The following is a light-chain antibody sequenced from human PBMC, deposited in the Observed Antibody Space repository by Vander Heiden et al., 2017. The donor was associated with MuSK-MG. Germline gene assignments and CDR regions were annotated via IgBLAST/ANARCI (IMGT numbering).Light chain of an antibody. Sequence: QSALTQPASVSGSPGQSLTISCTGSSNVGTSNLVSWNPQYPGEAPQLLIFEGSKRPSGVSDRFSGSKSGNTASLTISGLQAEDEADYYCCSYAGSSTWMFGGGTKLTVL. V-gene: IGLV2-23*01. CDR3: CSYAGSSTWM. J-gene: IGLJ3*02. CDR1: SNVGTSNL. CDR2: EGS.